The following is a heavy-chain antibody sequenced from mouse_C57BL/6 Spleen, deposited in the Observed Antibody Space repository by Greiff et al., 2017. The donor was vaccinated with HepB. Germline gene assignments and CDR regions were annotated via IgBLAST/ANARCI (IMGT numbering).Heavy chain of an antibody. Sequence: EVQLQESGAELVRPGASVKLSCTASGFNIKDDYMHWVKQRPEQGLEWIGWIDPENGDTEYASKFQGKATITADTSSNTAYLQLSSLTSEDTAVYYCTTKRPYYDYDAVFAYWGQGTLVTVSA. J-gene: IGHJ3*01. D-gene: IGHD2-4*01. CDR2: IDPENGDT. CDR1: GFNIKDDY. CDR3: TTKRPYYDYDAVFAY. V-gene: IGHV14-4*01.